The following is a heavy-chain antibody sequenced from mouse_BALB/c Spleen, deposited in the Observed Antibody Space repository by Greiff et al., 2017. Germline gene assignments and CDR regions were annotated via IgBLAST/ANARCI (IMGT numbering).Heavy chain of an antibody. CDR3: ARENYGSSYDYYAMDY. Sequence: EVHLVESGGGLVQPGGSLKLSCAASGFTFSSYGMSWVRQTPDKRLELVATINSNGGSTYYPDSVKGRFTISRDNAKNTLYLQMSSLKSEDTAMYYCARENYGSSYDYYAMDYWGQGTSVTVSS. CDR2: INSNGGST. J-gene: IGHJ4*01. D-gene: IGHD1-1*01. V-gene: IGHV5-6-3*01. CDR1: GFTFSSYG.